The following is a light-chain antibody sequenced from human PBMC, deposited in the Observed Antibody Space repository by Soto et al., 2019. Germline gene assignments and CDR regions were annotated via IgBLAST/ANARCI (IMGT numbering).Light chain of an antibody. CDR3: LKDINYPWT. CDR1: QGIGNA. J-gene: IGKJ1*01. CDR2: GAS. V-gene: IGKV1-6*01. Sequence: AIPMTQSPSSLSASVGYRFTISCLASQGIGNALGWYHQKPVTPPKVMIYGASNLQRGVPQRFSGSGSGTDVTLAISRLQPEDAANYYCLKDINYPWTCGQGTKVDTK.